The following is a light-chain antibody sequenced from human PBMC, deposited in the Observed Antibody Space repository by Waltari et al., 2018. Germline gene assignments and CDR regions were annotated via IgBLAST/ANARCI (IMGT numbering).Light chain of an antibody. J-gene: IGKJ2*01. CDR2: GAF. Sequence: DIQMTQSPSSLSASVGDTVTITCRASQAISNNLAWVQQKPGKGPKSLIYGAFILQSGVPSRFSGSGSETDFTLTISRLQPEDFATYYCQQFHSYPQTFGQGTKLEIK. CDR1: QAISNN. V-gene: IGKV1-16*01. CDR3: QQFHSYPQT.